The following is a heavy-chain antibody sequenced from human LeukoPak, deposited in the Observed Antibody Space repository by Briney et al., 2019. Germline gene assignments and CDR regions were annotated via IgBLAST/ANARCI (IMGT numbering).Heavy chain of an antibody. CDR3: ARVNEQQLAVDYFDY. V-gene: IGHV3-30-3*01. CDR1: GFTFSSYA. J-gene: IGHJ4*02. D-gene: IGHD6-6*01. CDR2: ISYDGSNK. Sequence: GRSLRLSCAASGFTFSSYAMHWVRQAPGKGLEWVAVISYDGSNKYYADSVKGRLTISRDNSKNTLYLQMNSLRAEDTAVYYCARVNEQQLAVDYFDYWGQGTLVTVSS.